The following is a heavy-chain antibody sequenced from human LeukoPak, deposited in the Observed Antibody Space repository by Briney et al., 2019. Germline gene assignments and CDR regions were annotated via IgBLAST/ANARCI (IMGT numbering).Heavy chain of an antibody. J-gene: IGHJ4*02. Sequence: GRSLRLSCAASGFTFSSYAMHWVRQAPGKGLEWVAVISYDGSNKYYADSVKGRFTISRDNSKNTLYLQTNSPRAEDTAVYYCARETYYYDSSGYGLDYWGQGTLVTVSS. CDR3: ARETYYYDSSGYGLDY. V-gene: IGHV3-30*04. CDR2: ISYDGSNK. CDR1: GFTFSSYA. D-gene: IGHD3-22*01.